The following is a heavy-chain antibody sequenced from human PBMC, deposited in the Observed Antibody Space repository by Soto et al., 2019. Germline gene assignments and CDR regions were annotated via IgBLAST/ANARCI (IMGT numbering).Heavy chain of an antibody. CDR3: AKARLWGGDGYNSYYYNAMDV. J-gene: IGHJ6*02. CDR1: GFTFDDYA. V-gene: IGHV3-9*01. Sequence: EMQLVESGGGLVQPGRSLRLSCAASGFTFDDYAMYWVRQGPGKGLEWVSGISWDSGRIGYADSVKGRFTISRDNDKHSLYLQMNSLRPEDTALYYCAKARLWGGDGYNSYYYNAMDVWGQGTTVTVSS. D-gene: IGHD3-16*01. CDR2: ISWDSGRI.